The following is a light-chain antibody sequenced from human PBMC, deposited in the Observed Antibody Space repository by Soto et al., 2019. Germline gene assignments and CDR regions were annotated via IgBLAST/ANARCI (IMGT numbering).Light chain of an antibody. CDR2: VAS. CDR3: QQTFRPPYT. J-gene: IGKJ2*01. Sequence: DIQMTQSLSSLSASVGDTVTITCRASQSISNSLSWYQQKPGKAPKFLIYVASTLQRGVPSRFSGSGSGTDFTLPISSLQPEDVATYYCQQTFRPPYTFGQGTKLEIK. V-gene: IGKV1-39*01. CDR1: QSISNS.